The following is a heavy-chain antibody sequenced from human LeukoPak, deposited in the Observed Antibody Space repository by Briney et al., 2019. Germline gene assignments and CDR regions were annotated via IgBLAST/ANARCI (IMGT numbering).Heavy chain of an antibody. Sequence: GGSLRLSCAASGFTFSSYWMSWVRQAPGKGLEWVANIKGDGSKKTYVDSVKGRFTVSRDNAKNSLYLQMNSLRAEDTAVYYCAKDSGSSSSGIDKWGQGTLVTVSS. V-gene: IGHV3-7*05. CDR2: IKGDGSKK. CDR1: GFTFSSYW. J-gene: IGHJ4*02. CDR3: AKDSGSSSSGIDK. D-gene: IGHD6-6*01.